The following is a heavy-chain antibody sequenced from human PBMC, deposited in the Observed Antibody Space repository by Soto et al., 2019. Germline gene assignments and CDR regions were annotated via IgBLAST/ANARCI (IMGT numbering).Heavy chain of an antibody. J-gene: IGHJ5*02. Sequence: VKVSGQASGCTLSSYAISCVRRAPPQRLEWMGGIITIFGTANYSQKFQGRVTITADESTSTAYMELSSLRSEDTAVYYCAREVGATLNWFDPWGQGTLVTVSS. V-gene: IGHV1-69*13. CDR2: IITIFGTA. CDR3: AREVGATLNWFDP. D-gene: IGHD1-26*01. CDR1: GCTLSSYA.